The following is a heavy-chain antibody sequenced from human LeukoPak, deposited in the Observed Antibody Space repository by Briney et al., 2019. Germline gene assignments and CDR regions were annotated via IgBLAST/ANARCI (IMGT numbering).Heavy chain of an antibody. CDR1: GYIFTGYY. D-gene: IGHD3-10*01. V-gene: IGHV1-2*02. J-gene: IGHJ3*02. CDR3: ARDFGSGGRAFDI. Sequence: ASVKVSCKASGYIFTGYYMHWVRQAPGQGLEWMGWINPKSGGTNYAQKFQGRVTMTRDTSISTAYMELSRLRSDDTAVYYCARDFGSGGRAFDIWGQGTMVTVSS. CDR2: INPKSGGT.